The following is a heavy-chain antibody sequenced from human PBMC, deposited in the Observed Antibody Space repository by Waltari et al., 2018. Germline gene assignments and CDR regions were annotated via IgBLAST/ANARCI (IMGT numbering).Heavy chain of an antibody. J-gene: IGHJ6*02. CDR1: GGSFSGYY. CDR2: INHSGST. D-gene: IGHD3-3*01. Sequence: QVQLQQWGAGLLKPSETLSLTCAVYGGSFSGYYWSWIRQPPGKGLDWIGEINHSGSTNYNPSLKSRVTISVDTSKNQFSLNLSSVTAADTAVYYCARDYYDFWSGYPYYYGMDVWGQGTTVTVSS. CDR3: ARDYYDFWSGYPYYYGMDV. V-gene: IGHV4-34*01.